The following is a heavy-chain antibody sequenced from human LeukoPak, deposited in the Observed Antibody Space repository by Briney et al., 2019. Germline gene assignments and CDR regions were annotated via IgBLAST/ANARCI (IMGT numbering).Heavy chain of an antibody. CDR1: GGSISGYY. Sequence: PSETLSLTCTVPGGSISGYYWCWIRQPPGKGLEWIGYIYYSGSTNYNPSLKSRVTISVDTSKNQFSLKLSSVTAADTAVYYCARDRSGIVARYYYYYNMDVWGKGTTVTVSS. V-gene: IGHV4-59*01. CDR2: IYYSGST. CDR3: ARDRSGIVARYYYYYNMDV. J-gene: IGHJ6*03. D-gene: IGHD6-6*01.